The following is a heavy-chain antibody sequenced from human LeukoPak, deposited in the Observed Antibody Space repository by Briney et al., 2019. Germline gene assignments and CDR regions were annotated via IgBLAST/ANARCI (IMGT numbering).Heavy chain of an antibody. CDR3: ARAPAVDTAMVTSFDY. D-gene: IGHD5-18*01. Sequence: SETLSLTCAVYGGSFSGYYWSWIRQLPGKGLEWIGEINHSGSTNYNPSLKSRVTISVDTSKNQFSLKLSSVTAADTAVYYCARAPAVDTAMVTSFDYWGQGTLVTVSS. J-gene: IGHJ4*02. V-gene: IGHV4-34*01. CDR2: INHSGST. CDR1: GGSFSGYY.